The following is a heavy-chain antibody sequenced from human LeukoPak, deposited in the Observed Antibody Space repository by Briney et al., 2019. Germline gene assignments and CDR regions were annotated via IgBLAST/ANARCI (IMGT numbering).Heavy chain of an antibody. CDR3: AKVGGMVRGITVYYFDY. J-gene: IGHJ4*02. CDR1: GFTFSSYA. Sequence: PGGSLRLSCAASGFTFSSYAMGWVRQAPGKGLEWVSVVSISGDTTYHADSVKGRFTISRDNSKNTLYLQMNSLRAEDTAIYYCAKVGGMVRGITVYYFDYWGLGTLVTVSS. CDR2: VSISGDTT. D-gene: IGHD3-10*01. V-gene: IGHV3-23*01.